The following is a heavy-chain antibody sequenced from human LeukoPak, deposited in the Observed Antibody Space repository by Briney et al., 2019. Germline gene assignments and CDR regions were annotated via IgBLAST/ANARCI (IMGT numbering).Heavy chain of an antibody. V-gene: IGHV3-23*01. Sequence: PGGSLRLSCAASGFTFSSYTMTWVRQAPGKGLEWVSSISGSSGSTYYADSVKGRFTVSRDNSKNTLYLQLNSLRVEDTAVYYCAIVEYCRSTTCPGDSWGQGTLVTVSS. J-gene: IGHJ4*02. CDR2: ISGSSGST. CDR3: AIVEYCRSTTCPGDS. D-gene: IGHD2-2*01. CDR1: GFTFSSYT.